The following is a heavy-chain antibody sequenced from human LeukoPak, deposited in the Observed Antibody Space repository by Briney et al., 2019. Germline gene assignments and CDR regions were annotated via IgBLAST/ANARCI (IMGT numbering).Heavy chain of an antibody. D-gene: IGHD3-22*01. J-gene: IGHJ4*02. CDR1: GFTFSSYS. V-gene: IGHV3-21*01. CDR2: ISSSSSYI. Sequence: KSGGSLRLSCAASGFTFSSYSMNWVRQAPGKGLEWVSSISSSSSYIYYADSVKGRFTISRDNAKNSLYLQMNSLRAEDTAVYYCARVPRVYYDSSGYYDYWGQGTLVTVSS. CDR3: ARVPRVYYDSSGYYDY.